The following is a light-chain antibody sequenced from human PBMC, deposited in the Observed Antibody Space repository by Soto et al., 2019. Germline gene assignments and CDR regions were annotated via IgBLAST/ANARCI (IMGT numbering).Light chain of an antibody. Sequence: EMSLTPSPGTLSLSPGERATLSCRASQSVSSNFLAWYQQRPGQAPRLLIYGASSRATGIPDRFSGSGSGTDFTFTISRLEPEDFAVYYCQQYGSSRTFGQGTKVDIK. CDR3: QQYGSSRT. V-gene: IGKV3-20*01. CDR1: QSVSSNF. J-gene: IGKJ1*01. CDR2: GAS.